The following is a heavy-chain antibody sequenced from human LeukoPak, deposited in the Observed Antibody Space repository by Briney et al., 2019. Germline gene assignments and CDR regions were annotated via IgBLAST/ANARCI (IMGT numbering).Heavy chain of an antibody. CDR2: ISSSGSTI. J-gene: IGHJ4*02. V-gene: IGHV3-11*04. CDR3: ARDRHQLLFNPLDY. Sequence: GGSLRLSCAASGFTFSDYYMSWIRQAPGKGLEWVSYISSSGSTIYYADSVKGRFTISRDNAKNSRYLQMNSLRAEDTAVYYCARDRHQLLFNPLDYWDQGTLVTVSS. CDR1: GFTFSDYY. D-gene: IGHD2-2*01.